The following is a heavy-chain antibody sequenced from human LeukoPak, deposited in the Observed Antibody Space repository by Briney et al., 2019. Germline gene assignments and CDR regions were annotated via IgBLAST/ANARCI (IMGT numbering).Heavy chain of an antibody. V-gene: IGHV1-2*02. CDR1: GYTFTDYY. CDR3: ARDDYGSGSYSY. CDR2: INPNSGAT. Sequence: ASVKVSCKTSGYTFTDYYMHWVRQAPGQGLEWMGWINPNSGATNYAQKFQGRVTMTRDTSISTAYMELNSLRSGDTAVYYCARDDYGSGSYSYWGQGTLVTVSS. J-gene: IGHJ4*02. D-gene: IGHD3-10*01.